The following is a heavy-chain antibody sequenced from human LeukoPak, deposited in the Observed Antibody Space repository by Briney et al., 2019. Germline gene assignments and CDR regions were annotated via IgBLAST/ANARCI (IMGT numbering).Heavy chain of an antibody. D-gene: IGHD5/OR15-5a*01. Sequence: PGGSLRLSCAASGITFSRSWMSWVRQAPGKGLEWVSVIYSGGSTYYADSVKGRFTISRDNSKNTLYLQMNSLRAEDTAVYYCAISTYYFDYWGQGTLVTVSS. CDR3: AISTYYFDY. J-gene: IGHJ4*02. V-gene: IGHV3-53*01. CDR2: IYSGGST. CDR1: GITFSRSW.